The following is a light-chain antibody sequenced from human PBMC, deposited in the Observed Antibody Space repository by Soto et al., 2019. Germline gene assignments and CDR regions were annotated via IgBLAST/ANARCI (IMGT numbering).Light chain of an antibody. Sequence: EIVMTQSPATLSVSPGERATLSCRASQSVSSSLAWYQQKPGQAPRLLIYGAYTRATGIPARFSGSGSGPEFTLTISSLQSEDFAVYYCQQYNNWWTFGQGTKVEI. J-gene: IGKJ1*01. CDR2: GAY. V-gene: IGKV3-15*01. CDR1: QSVSSS. CDR3: QQYNNWWT.